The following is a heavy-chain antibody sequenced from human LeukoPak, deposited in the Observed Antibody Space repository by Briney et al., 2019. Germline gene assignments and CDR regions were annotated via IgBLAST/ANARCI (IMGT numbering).Heavy chain of an antibody. J-gene: IGHJ4*02. V-gene: IGHV3-66*01. D-gene: IGHD3-3*02. Sequence: GGALRLSCAASGFSVSTNYMRWVRQAPGKGREWVSGFYSGGSTYYADSVKGRFITATDNSKNTLYLQMSSLTGEETAVYYCARAATRISIFDLGGQGTLVTVSP. CDR1: GFSVSTNY. CDR3: ARAATRISIFDL. CDR2: FYSGGST.